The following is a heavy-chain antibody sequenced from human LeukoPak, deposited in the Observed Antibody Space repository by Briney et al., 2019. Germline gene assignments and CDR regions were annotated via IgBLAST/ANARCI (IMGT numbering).Heavy chain of an antibody. V-gene: IGHV3-74*01. D-gene: IGHD3-10*01. CDR1: GFTFSSYW. CDR3: AKSPGGYFDL. J-gene: IGHJ2*01. CDR2: VNSDESST. Sequence: PGGSLRLSCAASGFTFSSYWMHWVRLAPGKGLVWVSRVNSDESSTNYADSVKGRFTISRDNAKNTLYLQMNSLRAEDTAVYYCAKSPGGYFDLWGRGTLVTVSS.